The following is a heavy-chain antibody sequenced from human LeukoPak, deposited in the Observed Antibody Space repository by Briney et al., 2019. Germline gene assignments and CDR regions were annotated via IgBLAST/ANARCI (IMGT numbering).Heavy chain of an antibody. CDR2: ISGSGGST. D-gene: IGHD6-19*01. CDR1: GFTFSSYG. J-gene: IGHJ4*02. Sequence: GGSLRLSCEVSGFTFSSYGMSWVRQAPGRGLEWVSSISGSGGSTNYADSVEGRFTISRDNSENTLYLQMNTLRAEDTAVYYCAKEGSSGWTRSFDYWGQGTLVTVSS. V-gene: IGHV3-23*01. CDR3: AKEGSSGWTRSFDY.